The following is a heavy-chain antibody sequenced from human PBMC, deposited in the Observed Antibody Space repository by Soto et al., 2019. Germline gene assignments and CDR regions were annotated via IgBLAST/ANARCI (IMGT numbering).Heavy chain of an antibody. V-gene: IGHV3-48*03. D-gene: IGHD3-3*01. CDR3: ARGYYDFWSGPMDV. Sequence: GGAVRLSCAASGFTFSSYEMNWVRQAPGKGLEWVSYISSSGSTIYYADSVKGRFTISRDNAKNSLYLQMNSLRAEDTAVYYCARGYYDFWSGPMDVWGQGTTVTVSS. J-gene: IGHJ6*02. CDR2: ISSSGSTI. CDR1: GFTFSSYE.